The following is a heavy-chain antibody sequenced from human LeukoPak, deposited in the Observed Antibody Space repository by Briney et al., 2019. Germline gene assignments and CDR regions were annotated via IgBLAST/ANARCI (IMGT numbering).Heavy chain of an antibody. CDR1: GFTFSSYG. J-gene: IGHJ4*02. V-gene: IGHV3-30*03. D-gene: IGHD3-22*01. CDR2: ISYDGTNK. Sequence: ERSLRLSCAASGFTFSSYGMHWVRQAPGKGLEWVAVISYDGTNKYYADSVKGRFTISRDNAKNSLYLQMNSLRAEDTAVYYCASGKGYYYDSSGYFDYWGQGTLVTVSS. CDR3: ASGKGYYYDSSGYFDY.